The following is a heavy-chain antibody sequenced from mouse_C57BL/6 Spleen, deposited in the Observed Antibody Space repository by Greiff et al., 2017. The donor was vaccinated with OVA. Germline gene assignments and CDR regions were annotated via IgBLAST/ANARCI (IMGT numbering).Heavy chain of an antibody. J-gene: IGHJ3*01. Sequence: QVQLKQPGAELVKPGASVKMSCKASGYTFTSYWITWVKQRPGQGLEWIGDIYPGSGSTNYNEKFKSKATLTVDTSSSTAYMQLSSLTSEDSAVYYCARGYGSSSWFAYWGQGTLVTVSA. CDR3: ARGYGSSSWFAY. CDR1: GYTFTSYW. D-gene: IGHD1-1*01. V-gene: IGHV1-55*01. CDR2: IYPGSGST.